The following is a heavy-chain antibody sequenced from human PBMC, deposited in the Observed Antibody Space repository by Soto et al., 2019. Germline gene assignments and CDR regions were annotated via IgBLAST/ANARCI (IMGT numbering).Heavy chain of an antibody. Sequence: AETLSLTCAVYGGSFIGYYWIWIRQAPGEGLEWIGEINHSGSTNYNPSLKSRVTISVDTSKNQFSLKLSSVTAADTAVYYCARKGAYYDFWSGYYKYFDYWGQGTLVTVSS. D-gene: IGHD3-3*01. J-gene: IGHJ4*02. V-gene: IGHV4-34*01. CDR3: ARKGAYYDFWSGYYKYFDY. CDR1: GGSFIGYY. CDR2: INHSGST.